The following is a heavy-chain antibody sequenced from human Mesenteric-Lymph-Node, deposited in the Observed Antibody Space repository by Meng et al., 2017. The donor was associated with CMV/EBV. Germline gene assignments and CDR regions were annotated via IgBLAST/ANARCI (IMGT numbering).Heavy chain of an antibody. CDR2: INSDGSST. D-gene: IGHD6-19*01. V-gene: IGHV3-74*01. J-gene: IGHJ2*01. CDR1: GFTFSSYW. Sequence: GESLKISCAASGFTFSSYWMHWVRQAPGKGLVWVSRINSDGSSTSYADSVKGRFTISRDNAKNTLYLQMNSLTAEDTAVYYCASRRSVSGSLNWYFDVWGRGTLVTVSS. CDR3: ASRRSVSGSLNWYFDV.